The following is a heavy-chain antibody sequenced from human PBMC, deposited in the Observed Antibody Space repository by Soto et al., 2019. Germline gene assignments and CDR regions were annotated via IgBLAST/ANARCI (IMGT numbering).Heavy chain of an antibody. V-gene: IGHV4-31*03. CDR2: IYYIGST. CDR1: GGSISSGGYY. Sequence: PSETLSLTCTVSGGSISSGGYYWSWIRQHPGKGLEWIGYIYYIGSTYYNPSLKSRVTISVDTSKNQFSLKLSSVTAADTAVYYCARVDYGDLVDYWGQGTLVTVSS. CDR3: ARVDYGDLVDY. J-gene: IGHJ4*02. D-gene: IGHD4-17*01.